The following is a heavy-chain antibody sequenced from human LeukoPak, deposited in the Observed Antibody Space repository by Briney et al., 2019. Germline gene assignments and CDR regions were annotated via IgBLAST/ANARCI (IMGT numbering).Heavy chain of an antibody. CDR1: GFTFSSYA. V-gene: IGHV3-23*01. Sequence: GGSLRLSCAASGFTFSSYAMSWVRQAPGKGLEWVSAISGSGGSTYYADSVKGRFTISRDNSKNTLYLQMNSLRAEDTAVYYCASHRGYCSGGTCYSAFFDYWGQGTLVTVSS. CDR2: ISGSGGST. CDR3: ASHRGYCSGGTCYSAFFDY. D-gene: IGHD2-15*01. J-gene: IGHJ4*02.